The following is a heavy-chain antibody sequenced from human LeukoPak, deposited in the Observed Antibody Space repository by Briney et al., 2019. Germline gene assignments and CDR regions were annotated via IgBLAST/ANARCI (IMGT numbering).Heavy chain of an antibody. CDR1: GCTVSSNY. V-gene: IGHV3-53*01. J-gene: IGHJ4*02. CDR3: ATRGGNYGDYAY. Sequence: GGSLRLSCAASGCTVSSNYMSWVRQAPGKGLEWVSVIYSGGSTYYADSVKGRFTISRDNSKSTLYLQMNSLRAEDTAVYYCATRGGNYGDYAYWGQGTLVTVSS. D-gene: IGHD4-17*01. CDR2: IYSGGST.